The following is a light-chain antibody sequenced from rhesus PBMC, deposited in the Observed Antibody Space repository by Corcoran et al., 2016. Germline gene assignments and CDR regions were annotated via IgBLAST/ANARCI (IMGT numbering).Light chain of an antibody. CDR1: QDINTY. Sequence: DIQMTQSPSSVSASVGDRVTITCRANQDINTYLAWYQQQPGKAPKHLIYYATTWQGGVPSRFSGIGSGTEFTLTISSRQPEDFATYYCQQYNNLVTFGGGTKVEIK. V-gene: IGKV1-25*01. CDR3: QQYNNLVT. J-gene: IGKJ4*01. CDR2: YAT.